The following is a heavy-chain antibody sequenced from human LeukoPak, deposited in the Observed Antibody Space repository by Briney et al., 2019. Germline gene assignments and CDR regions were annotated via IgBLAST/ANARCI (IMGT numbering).Heavy chain of an antibody. CDR1: GGSFSGYY. Sequence: PSETLSLTCAVYGGSFSGYYWSWIRQPPGKGLEWIGEINHSGSTNYNPSLKSRVTISVDTSKSQFSLRLTSVTAADTAVYYCARSRSGSWYHWGQGTLVTVSS. D-gene: IGHD6-13*01. V-gene: IGHV4-34*01. J-gene: IGHJ5*02. CDR2: INHSGST. CDR3: ARSRSGSWYH.